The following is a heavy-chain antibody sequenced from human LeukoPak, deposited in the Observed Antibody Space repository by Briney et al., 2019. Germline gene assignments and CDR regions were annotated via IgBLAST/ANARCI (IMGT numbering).Heavy chain of an antibody. D-gene: IGHD2-2*01. J-gene: IGHJ4*02. Sequence: ASVKVSCKAFGYTFTSNYMHWVRQAPGQGLDWLGWINPNSGGTNYAQKFQGRVTMTRDTSISTAYMELSRLRSDDTAVYYCARDKRKYQCIPDYWGQGTLVTVSS. CDR3: ARDKRKYQCIPDY. CDR2: INPNSGGT. CDR1: GYTFTSNY. V-gene: IGHV1-2*02.